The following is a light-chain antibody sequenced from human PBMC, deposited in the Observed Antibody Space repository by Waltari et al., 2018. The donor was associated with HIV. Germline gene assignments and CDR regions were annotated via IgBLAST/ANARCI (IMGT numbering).Light chain of an antibody. Sequence: SSELTQDPAVSVTLGQTVRITCQGDSLRHYYGNWYQRQPGQAPLLVIYSNDKRPSGIPDRFSGSSSGNTVALTISGAQAEDEGDFYCSSRDSSGNHLRRVFGGGTTLTVL. CDR1: SLRHYY. CDR2: SND. CDR3: SSRDSSGNHLRRV. V-gene: IGLV3-19*01. J-gene: IGLJ3*02.